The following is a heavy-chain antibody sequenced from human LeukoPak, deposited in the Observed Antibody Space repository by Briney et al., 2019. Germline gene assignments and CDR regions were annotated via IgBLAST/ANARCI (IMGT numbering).Heavy chain of an antibody. D-gene: IGHD5-12*01. CDR2: ISSSSSYI. CDR1: GFTFSSYS. V-gene: IGHV3-21*01. CDR3: ARGASGPGVATIVY. J-gene: IGHJ4*02. Sequence: GGSLRLSCAASGFTFSSYSMDWVRQAPGKGLEWVSSISSSSSYIYYADSVKGRFTISRDNAKNSLYLQMNSLRAEDTAVYYCARGASGPGVATIVYWGQGTLVTVSS.